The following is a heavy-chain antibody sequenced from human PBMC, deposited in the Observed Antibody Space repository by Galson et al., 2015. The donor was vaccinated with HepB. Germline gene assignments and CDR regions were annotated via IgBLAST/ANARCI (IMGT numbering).Heavy chain of an antibody. CDR2: INAGNGNT. Sequence: SVKVSCKASGYTFTSYAMHWVRQAPGQRLEWMGWINAGNGNTKYSQKFQSRVTITRDTSASTAYMELSSLRSEDTAVYYCARRLAGSPAADLYYYYGMDVWGQGTTVTVSS. D-gene: IGHD2-2*01. J-gene: IGHJ6*02. CDR3: ARRLAGSPAADLYYYYGMDV. CDR1: GYTFTSYA. V-gene: IGHV1-3*01.